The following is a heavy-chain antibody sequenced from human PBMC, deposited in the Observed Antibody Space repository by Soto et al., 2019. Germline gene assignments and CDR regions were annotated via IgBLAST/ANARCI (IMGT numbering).Heavy chain of an antibody. V-gene: IGHV1-2*04. J-gene: IGHJ6*02. CDR1: GYTFTGHY. D-gene: IGHD6-13*01. CDR2: INPNSGGT. Sequence: ASVKVSCKASGYTFTGHYMHWVRQAPGQGLEWMGWINPNSGGTNYAQKFQGWVTMTRDTSISTAYMELSRLRSDDTAVYYYASSGQQLAPGYYYYGTDVWGQGTTVTVSS. CDR3: ASSGQQLAPGYYYYGTDV.